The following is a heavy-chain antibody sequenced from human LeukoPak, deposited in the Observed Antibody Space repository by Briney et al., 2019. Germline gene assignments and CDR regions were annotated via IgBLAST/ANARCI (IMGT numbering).Heavy chain of an antibody. J-gene: IGHJ4*02. Sequence: SGGSLRLSCAASGFTFSTYSMNWVRQAPGKGLEWVSYISYTNIIYYADSVKGRFTISRDNAKNSLYLQMNSLRAEDTAVYFCARDYPPYLGQGTLVTVSA. CDR1: GFTFSTYS. CDR3: ARDYPPY. CDR2: ISYTNII. V-gene: IGHV3-48*01.